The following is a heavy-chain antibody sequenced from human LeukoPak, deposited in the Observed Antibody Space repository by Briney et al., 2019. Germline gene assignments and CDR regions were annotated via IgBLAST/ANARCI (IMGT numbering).Heavy chain of an antibody. V-gene: IGHV4-4*09. D-gene: IGHD6-19*01. CDR1: GDSIRSDR. CDR3: ARTPARSGWAYYFDY. CDR2: IYHTATT. Sequence: SETLSLTCAVSGDSIRSDRWNWIRQIPGKGLEWIGYIYHTATTNYNHSFRTRVTMSLDTSNNQFSLGLTSVTAADTAVYYCARTPARSGWAYYFDYWGQGALVTVSS. J-gene: IGHJ4*02.